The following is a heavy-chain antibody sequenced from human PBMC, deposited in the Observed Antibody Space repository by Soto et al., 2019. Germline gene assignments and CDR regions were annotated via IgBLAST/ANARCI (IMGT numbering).Heavy chain of an antibody. J-gene: IGHJ4*02. D-gene: IGHD3-22*01. CDR3: ARQEGYDTSGTQALSFDY. CDR2: TYHSGNP. CDR1: GDTISTGGYS. Sequence: SETLSLTCAVSGDTISTGGYSWAWIRQPPGKALEWIGHTYHSGNPYYNPSLKSRVIISVDRSKNQFSLKLSSVTAADTAVYYCARQEGYDTSGTQALSFDYWGQGTLVTV. V-gene: IGHV4-30-2*01.